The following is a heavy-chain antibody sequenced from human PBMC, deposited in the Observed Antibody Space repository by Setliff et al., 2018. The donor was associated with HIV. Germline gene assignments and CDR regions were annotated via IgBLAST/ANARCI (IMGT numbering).Heavy chain of an antibody. CDR3: LRDRPGVDCTKTSCYASFDH. V-gene: IGHV1-18*01. Sequence: GASVKVSCKTSGYTFTNYGISWVRQAPGQGLEWMGWIGAYNDNTNYAQKVQGRITMTTDTSTSTAYMELRSLRSDDTAVYYCLRDRPGVDCTKTSCYASFDHWGQGTLVTVSS. CDR2: IGAYNDNT. D-gene: IGHD2-2*01. CDR1: GYTFTNYG. J-gene: IGHJ4*02.